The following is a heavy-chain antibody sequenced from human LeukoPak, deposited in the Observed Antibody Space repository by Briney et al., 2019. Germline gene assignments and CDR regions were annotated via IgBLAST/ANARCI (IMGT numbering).Heavy chain of an antibody. D-gene: IGHD3-10*01. CDR2: ISGSGGST. J-gene: IGHJ5*02. CDR3: AKDDSRGSGSAGWFHP. Sequence: QPGGSLRLSCAASGFTFSSYAMSWVRQAPGKGLGWVSAISGSGGSTYYADSVKGRFTISRDNSKNTLYLQMNSLRAEDTAIYYCAKDDSRGSGSAGWFHPWGEGTLVTVSS. V-gene: IGHV3-23*01. CDR1: GFTFSSYA.